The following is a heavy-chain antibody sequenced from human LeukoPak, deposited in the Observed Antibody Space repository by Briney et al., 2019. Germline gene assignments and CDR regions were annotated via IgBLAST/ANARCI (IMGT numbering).Heavy chain of an antibody. CDR3: TAGDSLYYYYYYGMDF. CDR2: IKGKTDGATT. Sequence: GGSLRLSCAASGFTFSNAWMGGVRQAPGKGLEWVGRIKGKTDGATTDYATPVKGRFTISRDDSKNTLYLQMNSLKTEDTAVYYCTAGDSLYYYYYYGMDFWGQGTTVTVSS. V-gene: IGHV3-15*01. J-gene: IGHJ6*02. CDR1: GFTFSNAW. D-gene: IGHD2-21*02.